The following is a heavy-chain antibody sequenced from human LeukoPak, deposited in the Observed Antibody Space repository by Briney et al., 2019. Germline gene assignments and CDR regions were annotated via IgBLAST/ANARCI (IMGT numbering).Heavy chain of an antibody. Sequence: GGSLRLSCAASGFTFSSYAMGWVRQAPGKGLEWVSAISGSGGSTYYADSVKGRFTISRDNSKNTLYLQMNSLRAEDTAVYYCAKDEIVYCGGDCYSNYWGQGTLVTVSS. CDR1: GFTFSSYA. CDR3: AKDEIVYCGGDCYSNY. CDR2: ISGSGGST. J-gene: IGHJ4*02. V-gene: IGHV3-23*01. D-gene: IGHD2-21*02.